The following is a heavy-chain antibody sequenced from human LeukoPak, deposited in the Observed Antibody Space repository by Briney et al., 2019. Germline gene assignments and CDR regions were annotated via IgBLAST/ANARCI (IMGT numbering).Heavy chain of an antibody. Sequence: GGSLRLSCAASGFTFSSYAMSWVRQAPGKGLEWVSAISGSGGITSYADSVKGRFTISRDNSKNTLYLQMNSLRAEDTAVYYCAKNADRGAYCRGGSCYPYYYYYMDVWGTGTTVTISS. V-gene: IGHV3-23*01. CDR3: AKNADRGAYCRGGSCYPYYYYYMDV. CDR1: GFTFSSYA. J-gene: IGHJ6*03. CDR2: ISGSGGIT. D-gene: IGHD2-15*01.